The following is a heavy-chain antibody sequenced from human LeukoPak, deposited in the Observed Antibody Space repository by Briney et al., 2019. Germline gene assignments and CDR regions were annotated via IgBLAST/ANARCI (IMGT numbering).Heavy chain of an antibody. CDR3: VTRLCSISACRASSYLSFDV. Sequence: TGRSQTLSCAASGFTFNTYWMTGVRQAPGRGLEWVANVRQDGGEGHYVDSVKGRFTVSRDNAENSLYLQLSSLRIEDTAVYYCVTRLCSISACRASSYLSFDVWGKGTTVTVSS. V-gene: IGHV3-7*01. J-gene: IGHJ6*04. CDR1: GFTFNTYW. D-gene: IGHD3-10*02. CDR2: VRQDGGEG.